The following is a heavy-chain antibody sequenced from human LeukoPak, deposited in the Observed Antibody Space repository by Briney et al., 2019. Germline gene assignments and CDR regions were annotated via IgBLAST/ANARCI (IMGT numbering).Heavy chain of an antibody. V-gene: IGHV3-23*01. CDR3: AKDVWDDFWSGYYPEYFQH. Sequence: GGYLSLSCAASGFTFSSYAMSWVRQAPGKGLEWVSAISGSGGSTYYADSVKGRFTISRDNSKNTLYLQMNSLRAEDTAVYYCAKDVWDDFWSGYYPEYFQHWGQGTLVTVSS. J-gene: IGHJ1*01. CDR2: ISGSGGST. D-gene: IGHD3-3*01. CDR1: GFTFSSYA.